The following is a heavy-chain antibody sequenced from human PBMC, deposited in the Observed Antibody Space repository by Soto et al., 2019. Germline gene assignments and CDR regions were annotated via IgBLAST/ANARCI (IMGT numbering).Heavy chain of an antibody. J-gene: IGHJ4*02. D-gene: IGHD1-26*01. V-gene: IGHV4-31*03. CDR1: GGSISSGAFF. CDR3: ASRSTYYYYIDY. CDR2: IYYSGST. Sequence: PSETLSLTCTVSGGSISSGAFFWSWLRQHPEKGLEWIGYIYYSGSTYYNPSLKSRVRISLDTSKNQLSLKLTSVSAADTAVYYCASRSTYYYYIDYWGQGTLVTVSS.